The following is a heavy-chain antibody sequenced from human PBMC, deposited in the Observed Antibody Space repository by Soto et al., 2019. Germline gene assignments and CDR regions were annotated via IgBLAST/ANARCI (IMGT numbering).Heavy chain of an antibody. Sequence: QVQLVESGGGVVQPGRSLRLSCAASGFTFSSYGMHWVRQAPGKGLEWVAVISYDGSNKYYADSVKGRFTISRDNSKNALYLQMNSLRAEDTAVYYCAKDRPLYSGSYLDYCGQGTLVTVSS. CDR3: AKDRPLYSGSYLDY. CDR1: GFTFSSYG. V-gene: IGHV3-30*18. CDR2: ISYDGSNK. J-gene: IGHJ4*02. D-gene: IGHD1-26*01.